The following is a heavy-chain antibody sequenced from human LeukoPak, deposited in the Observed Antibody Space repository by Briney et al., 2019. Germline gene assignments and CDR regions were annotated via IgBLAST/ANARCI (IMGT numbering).Heavy chain of an antibody. V-gene: IGHV5-51*01. D-gene: IGHD3-10*01. Sequence: GESLKISCKGSGYSFTSYWIGWVRQMPGRGLEWMGIIYPGDSKTRYNPSFQGQVTFSADKSINTAYLQWSSLRASDTAMYYCARPTGSSEWSDYWGRGTLVTVSS. CDR2: IYPGDSKT. J-gene: IGHJ4*02. CDR3: ARPTGSSEWSDY. CDR1: GYSFTSYW.